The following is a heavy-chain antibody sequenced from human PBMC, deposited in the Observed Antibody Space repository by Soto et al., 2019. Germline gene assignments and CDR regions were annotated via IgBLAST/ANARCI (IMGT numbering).Heavy chain of an antibody. CDR2: ISSSSSTI. CDR3: ARDQGNNWDLDY. Sequence: PGGSLRLSCAASGVTFSTYSMNWVRQAPVKGLEWVSYISSSSSTIYYADSVKGRFTISRDNAKNSLYLQMDSLRVEDTAVYYCARDQGNNWDLDYWGQGTQVTVSS. J-gene: IGHJ4*02. D-gene: IGHD1-20*01. V-gene: IGHV3-48*01. CDR1: GVTFSTYS.